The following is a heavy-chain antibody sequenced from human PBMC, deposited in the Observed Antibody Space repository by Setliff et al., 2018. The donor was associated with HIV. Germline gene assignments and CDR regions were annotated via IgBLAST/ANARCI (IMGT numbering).Heavy chain of an antibody. CDR1: GYTFTSYA. CDR3: ARESSTYYYDSSGYYYDY. J-gene: IGHJ4*02. CDR2: INAGNGNT. D-gene: IGHD3-22*01. Sequence: ASVKVSCKASGYTFTSYAMHWVRQAPGQRLEWMGWINAGNGNTKYSQKFQGRVTITRDTSANTAYMELSSLRSEDTAVYYCARESSTYYYDSSGYYYDYWGQGTLVTVS. V-gene: IGHV1-3*01.